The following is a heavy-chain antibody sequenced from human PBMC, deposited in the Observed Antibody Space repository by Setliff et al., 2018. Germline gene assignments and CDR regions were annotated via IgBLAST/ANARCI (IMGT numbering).Heavy chain of an antibody. V-gene: IGHV3-30*03. Sequence: PGGSLRLSCAASGFTVSTFSMHWVRQAPVKGLEWVATIXXXXXXXXYADXXKGRFTVFRDNSKNTLYLQMNSLRADDTAMYYCARDLFRNSGGLYCWGQGTLVTVSS. J-gene: IGHJ4*02. CDR2: IXXXXXXX. CDR3: ARDLFRNSGGLYC. CDR1: GFTVSTFS. D-gene: IGHD1-7*01.